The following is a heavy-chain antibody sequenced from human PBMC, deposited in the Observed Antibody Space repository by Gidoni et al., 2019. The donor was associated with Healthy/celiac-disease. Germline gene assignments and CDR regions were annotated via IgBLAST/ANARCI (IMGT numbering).Heavy chain of an antibody. V-gene: IGHV3-23*01. J-gene: IGHJ4*02. Sequence: EVQLLESGGGLVQPGGSLRLSCAASGFTFSSYAMGWVRQAPGKGLEWVSAISVSGGSTYYADSVKGRFTISRDNSKNTLYLQMNSLRAEDTAVYYCACDFRLSGGWGTHYFDYWGQGTLVTVSS. CDR3: ACDFRLSGGWGTHYFDY. CDR2: ISVSGGST. CDR1: GFTFSSYA. D-gene: IGHD6-19*01.